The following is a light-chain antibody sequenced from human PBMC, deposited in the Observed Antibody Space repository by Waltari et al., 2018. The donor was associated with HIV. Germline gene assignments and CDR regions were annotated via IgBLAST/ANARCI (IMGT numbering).Light chain of an antibody. CDR3: AAWDDSLNGHWV. J-gene: IGLJ3*02. CDR1: SSNIGRNT. V-gene: IGLV1-44*01. Sequence: QSVLTQPPSASGTPGQRVTLPCSGSSSNIGRNTVNWYQQLPGTAPKLLIYSNNQRPSGVPDRFSGSKSGTSASLAISGLQSEDEADYYCAAWDDSLNGHWVFGGGTKLTVL. CDR2: SNN.